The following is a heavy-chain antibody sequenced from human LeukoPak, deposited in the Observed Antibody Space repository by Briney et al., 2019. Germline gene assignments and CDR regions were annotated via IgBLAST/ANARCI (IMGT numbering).Heavy chain of an antibody. Sequence: PGRSLRLSCAASGFTFSSYGMHWVRQAPGKGLEWVAVISYDGSNKYYADSVKGRFTISRDNSKNTLYLRMNSLRAEDTAVYYCAKDSYDFWSGYLDYWGQGTLVTVSS. D-gene: IGHD3-3*01. CDR3: AKDSYDFWSGYLDY. V-gene: IGHV3-30*18. J-gene: IGHJ4*02. CDR1: GFTFSSYG. CDR2: ISYDGSNK.